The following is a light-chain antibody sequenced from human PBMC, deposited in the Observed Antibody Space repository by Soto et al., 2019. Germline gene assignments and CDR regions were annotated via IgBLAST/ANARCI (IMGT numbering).Light chain of an antibody. CDR3: CSYAGTYTFYV. J-gene: IGLJ1*01. V-gene: IGLV2-11*01. CDR1: SSDVGGYNY. Sequence: QSALTQPRSVSGSPGQSVTISCTGTSSDVGGYNYVSWHQQHPGKAPKLMIYDVSKRPSGVPDRFSGSKSGNTASLTISGPQAEDDADYYCCSYAGTYTFYVFGTGTKVTVL. CDR2: DVS.